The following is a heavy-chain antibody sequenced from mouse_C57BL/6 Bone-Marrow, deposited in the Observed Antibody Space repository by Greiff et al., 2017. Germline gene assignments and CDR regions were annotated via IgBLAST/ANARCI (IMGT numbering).Heavy chain of an antibody. V-gene: IGHV1-54*01. J-gene: IGHJ1*03. D-gene: IGHD2-3*01. Sequence: QVQLKESGAELVRPGTSVKVSCKASGYAFTNYLIEWVKQRPGQGLEWIGVINPGGGGTNYNEKFKGKATLTADKSSSTAYMQLSSLTSEDSAVYFCARDGYVWGTVTTVTVSS. CDR1: GYAFTNYL. CDR2: INPGGGGT. CDR3: ARDGYV.